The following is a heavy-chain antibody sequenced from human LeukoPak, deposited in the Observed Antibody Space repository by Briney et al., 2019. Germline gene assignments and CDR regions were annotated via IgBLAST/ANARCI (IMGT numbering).Heavy chain of an antibody. J-gene: IGHJ4*02. D-gene: IGHD3-10*02. CDR3: AKDCSWGLDY. CDR2: ISYDGSNK. V-gene: IGHV3-30*18. CDR1: GFTFSSYG. Sequence: GGSLRLSCAASGFTFSSYGMHWVRQAPGKGLEWVAVISYDGSNKYYADSVKGRFTISRDNSKNTLYPQMNSLRAEDTAVYYCAKDCSWGLDYWGQGTLVTVSS.